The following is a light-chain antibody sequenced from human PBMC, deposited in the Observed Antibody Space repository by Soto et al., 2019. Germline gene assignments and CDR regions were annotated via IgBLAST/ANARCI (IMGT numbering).Light chain of an antibody. CDR2: GAS. Sequence: EIVLTQSPGTLSLSPGERATLSCRASQSVDSRYSAWYQQKPGQAPRLLIYGASNRATGIADRFSGSGSGTDFTLTISRLEPEDFAVYYCQHYGGSFIFGPGTKVDFK. CDR3: QHYGGSFI. CDR1: QSVDSRY. V-gene: IGKV3-20*01. J-gene: IGKJ3*01.